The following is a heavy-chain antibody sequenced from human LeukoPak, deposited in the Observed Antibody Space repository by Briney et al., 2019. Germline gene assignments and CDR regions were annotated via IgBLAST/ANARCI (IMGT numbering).Heavy chain of an antibody. J-gene: IGHJ3*02. CDR2: ISYDGSNK. Sequence: GGSLRLSCAASRFTFSSYAMHWVRQAPGKGLEWVAVISYDGSNKYYADSVKGRFTISRDNSENTLYLQMNSLRAEDTAVYYCASQHTATDAFDIWGQGTMVTVSS. CDR3: ASQHTATDAFDI. D-gene: IGHD5-18*01. CDR1: RFTFSSYA. V-gene: IGHV3-30-3*01.